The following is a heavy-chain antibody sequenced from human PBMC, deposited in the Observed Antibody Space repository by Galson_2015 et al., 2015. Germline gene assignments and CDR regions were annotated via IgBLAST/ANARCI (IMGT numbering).Heavy chain of an antibody. J-gene: IGHJ6*03. Sequence: SAKVSCKASGGTFSSYAIRWVRQAPGQGLEWMGGSIPIFGTAHYAQKFQGRVTITADESTSTAYMELSSLRSADTAVYYCASEDIVVVPAAMRAAAANYYYYMDVWGNGTTVTVSS. V-gene: IGHV1-69*13. D-gene: IGHD2-2*01. CDR1: GGTFSSYA. CDR2: SIPIFGTA. CDR3: ASEDIVVVPAAMRAAAANYYYYMDV.